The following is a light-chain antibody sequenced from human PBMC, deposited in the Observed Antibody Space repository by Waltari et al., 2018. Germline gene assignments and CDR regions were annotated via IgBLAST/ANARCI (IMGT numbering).Light chain of an antibody. Sequence: EIVLTQSPGTLSLSPGERATLSCRASESVSSSYLARYPHKLGQAPRLLIYGASSRATGIPDRFSGSGSGTDFTLTISRLEPEDFAVYYCQQYGSSPRTFGQGTKVEIK. J-gene: IGKJ1*01. CDR2: GAS. V-gene: IGKV3-20*01. CDR3: QQYGSSPRT. CDR1: ESVSSSY.